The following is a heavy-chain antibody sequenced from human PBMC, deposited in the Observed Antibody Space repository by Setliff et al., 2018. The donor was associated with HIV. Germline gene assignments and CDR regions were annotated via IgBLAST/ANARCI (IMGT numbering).Heavy chain of an antibody. V-gene: IGHV4-34*01. J-gene: IGHJ4*02. Sequence: PSETLSLTCAVYGPPFTGYYWNWIRQLPGKAFEWIGEINHSGVTYYNPSFKSRVNISLDLSKNQFSLRLTGLSGADTATYFCAAKPMIRGRPFAFWGQPTLVTVSS. D-gene: IGHD3-10*01. CDR1: GPPFTGYY. CDR2: INHSGVT. CDR3: AAKPMIRGRPFAF.